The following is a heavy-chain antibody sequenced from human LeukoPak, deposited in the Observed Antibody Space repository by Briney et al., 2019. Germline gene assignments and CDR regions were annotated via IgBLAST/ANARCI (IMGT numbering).Heavy chain of an antibody. CDR1: GFTVSSNY. V-gene: IGHV3-23*01. Sequence: QPGGSLRLSCAASGFTVSSNYMSWVRQAPGKGLGWVSVISGSGGSIYYADSVKGRFTISRDNSKNTLSLQMNSLRAEDTAVYYCAKEVGYFDLWGRGTLVTVSS. CDR3: AKEVGYFDL. J-gene: IGHJ2*01. CDR2: ISGSGGSI.